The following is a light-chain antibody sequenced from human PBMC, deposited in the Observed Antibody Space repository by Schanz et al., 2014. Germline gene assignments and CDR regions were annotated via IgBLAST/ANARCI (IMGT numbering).Light chain of an antibody. CDR1: SSDVGAYNY. CDR2: EVS. Sequence: QSALTQPPSASGSPGQSVTISCTGTSSDVGAYNYVSWYQQQPGKAPKLMIYEVSKRPSGVPDRFSGSKSGNTASLTISGLQAEDEADYHCSSHTAITTAVVFGGGTKLTVL. J-gene: IGLJ2*01. V-gene: IGLV2-8*01. CDR3: SSHTAITTAVV.